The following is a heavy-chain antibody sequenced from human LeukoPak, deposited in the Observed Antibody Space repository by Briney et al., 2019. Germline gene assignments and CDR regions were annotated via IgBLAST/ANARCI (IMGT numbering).Heavy chain of an antibody. V-gene: IGHV3-21*01. CDR1: GFTFSSYS. CDR3: ARDWRYCSSTSCYPYRPSYYYYYGMDV. D-gene: IGHD2-2*01. Sequence: PGGSLRLSCAASGFTFSSYSMNWVRQAPGKGLEWVSSISSSSSYIYYADSVKGRFTISRDNAKNSLYLQMNSLRAEDTAVYYCARDWRYCSSTSCYPYRPSYYYYYGMDVWGQGTTVTVSS. J-gene: IGHJ6*02. CDR2: ISSSSSYI.